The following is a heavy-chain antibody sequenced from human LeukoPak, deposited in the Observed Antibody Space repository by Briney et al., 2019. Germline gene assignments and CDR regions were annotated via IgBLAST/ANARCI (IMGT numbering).Heavy chain of an antibody. CDR1: GFTFSDYY. CDR3: ASGGSYYSSFDY. CDR2: ISSSTSNI. Sequence: GGSLRLSCAASGFTFSDYYMSWIRQAPGKGLEWVSYISSSTSNIYYADSVKGRFTISRDNAKYSLYLQMNSLRAEDTAVYYCASGGSYYSSFDYWGQGTLVTVSS. V-gene: IGHV3-11*04. D-gene: IGHD1-26*01. J-gene: IGHJ4*02.